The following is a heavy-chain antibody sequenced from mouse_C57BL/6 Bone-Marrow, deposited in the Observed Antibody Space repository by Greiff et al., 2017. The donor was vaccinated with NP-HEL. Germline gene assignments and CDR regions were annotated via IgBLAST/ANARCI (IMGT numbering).Heavy chain of an antibody. D-gene: IGHD2-2*01. Sequence: VQLQQSGPVLVKPGASVKMSCKASGYTFTDYYMNWVKQSHGKSLEWIGVINPYNGGTSYNQKFKGKATLTVDKSSSTAYMELNSLTSEDSAVYYCAKGLRRLFEYWGQGTTLTVSS. CDR3: AKGLRRLFEY. J-gene: IGHJ2*01. V-gene: IGHV1-19*01. CDR2: INPYNGGT. CDR1: GYTFTDYY.